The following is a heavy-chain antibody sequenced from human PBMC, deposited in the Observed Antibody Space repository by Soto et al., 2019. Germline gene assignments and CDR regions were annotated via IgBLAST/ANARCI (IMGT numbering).Heavy chain of an antibody. V-gene: IGHV3-66*01. D-gene: IGHD2-21*01. CDR3: ARVLWHQTYNWFDP. J-gene: IGHJ5*02. CDR2: IYSGGST. Sequence: EVQLVESGGGLVQPGGSLRLSCAASGFTVSSNYMSWVRQAPGKGLEWVSVIYSGGSTYYADSVKGRFTISRDNSKNTLYLQMNSLRAEDTAVYYCARVLWHQTYNWFDPWGQGTLVTVSS. CDR1: GFTVSSNY.